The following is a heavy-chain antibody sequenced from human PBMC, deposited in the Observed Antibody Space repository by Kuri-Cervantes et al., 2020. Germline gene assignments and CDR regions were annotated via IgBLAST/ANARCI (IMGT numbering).Heavy chain of an antibody. Sequence: ASVKVSCKASGYTFTSYDINWVRQATGQGLEWMGWMNPNSGGTNYAQKFQGRVTMTRDTSISTAYMELSRLRSDDTAVYYCARKVGKPYYYYGMDVWGQGTTVTVSS. CDR2: MNPNSGGT. CDR3: ARKVGKPYYYYGMDV. V-gene: IGHV1-2*02. D-gene: IGHD1-26*01. J-gene: IGHJ6*02. CDR1: GYTFTSYD.